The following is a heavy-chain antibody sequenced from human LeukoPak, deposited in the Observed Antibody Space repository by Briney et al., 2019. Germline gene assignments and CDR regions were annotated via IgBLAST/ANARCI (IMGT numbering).Heavy chain of an antibody. CDR3: ASPGIAAAGTSGY. D-gene: IGHD6-13*01. V-gene: IGHV3-21*01. Sequence: KPGGSLRLSCAASGFTFSNYVMTWVRQAPGKGLDWVSIISSSSSYIYYADSVKGRFTISRDNAKNSLYLQMNSLRAEDTAVYYCASPGIAAAGTSGYWGQGTLVTVSS. CDR2: ISSSSSYI. CDR1: GFTFSNYV. J-gene: IGHJ4*02.